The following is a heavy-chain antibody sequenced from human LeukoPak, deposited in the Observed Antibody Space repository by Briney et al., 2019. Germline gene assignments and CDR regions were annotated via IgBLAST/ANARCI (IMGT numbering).Heavy chain of an antibody. Sequence: SETLSLTCPVPGDSVSHYYWSWIRLPPGKRLEWIGCVHPTGSVHRNPSLESRVSISVDTSKGQLSLKLNSVTAADTAVYYCARDRNYYDSSGYYFANWGQGTLVTVSS. CDR2: VHPTGSV. J-gene: IGHJ4*02. CDR1: GDSVSHYY. CDR3: ARDRNYYDSSGYYFAN. D-gene: IGHD3-22*01. V-gene: IGHV4-59*02.